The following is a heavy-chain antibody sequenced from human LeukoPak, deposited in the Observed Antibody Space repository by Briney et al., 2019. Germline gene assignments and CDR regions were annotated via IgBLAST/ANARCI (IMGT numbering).Heavy chain of an antibody. J-gene: IGHJ6*03. V-gene: IGHV4-61*01. CDR2: IYYSGST. D-gene: IGHD1-14*01. Sequence: SETLSLTCTVSGGSVSSGSYYWSWIRQPPGKGLEWIGYIYYSGSTNYNPSLKSRVTISVDTSKNQFSLKLSSVTAADTAVYYCARGRRYGPRGYYYYMDVWGKGTTVTVSS. CDR1: GGSVSSGSYY. CDR3: ARGRRYGPRGYYYYMDV.